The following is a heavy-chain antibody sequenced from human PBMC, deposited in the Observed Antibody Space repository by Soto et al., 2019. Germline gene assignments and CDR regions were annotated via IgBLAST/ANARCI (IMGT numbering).Heavy chain of an antibody. Sequence: VQLVESGGGLVQPGESLRLSCAASGFTFSNYYMTWVRQAPGKGLEWLANMNQDGSETYYVDSVKGRFTISRDNAKSLLYLQMISLYYCARDIVAPGSFVYFDYWGQGSLVSVSS. CDR3: GSFVYFDY. D-gene: IGHD5-12*01. J-gene: IGHJ4*02. V-gene: IGHV3-7*02. CDR2: MNQDGSET. CDR1: GFTFSNYY.